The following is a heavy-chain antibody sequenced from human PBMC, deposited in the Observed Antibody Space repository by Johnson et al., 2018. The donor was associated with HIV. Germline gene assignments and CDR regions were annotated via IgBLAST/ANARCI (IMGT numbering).Heavy chain of an antibody. CDR2: IYTGSDST. J-gene: IGHJ3*02. CDR3: ATYYYDSSGYSYAFDI. V-gene: IGHV3-66*01. CDR1: GFTVKSNY. D-gene: IGHD3-22*01. Sequence: VLLVESGGGLVQPGGSLRLSCAVSGFTVKSNYINWVRQAPGKGLEWVSVIYTGSDSTSYTDSVKDRFTISRDSSKNAVYLQMNSLRAEDTAVYYCATYYYDSSGYSYAFDIWGQGTMVTVSS.